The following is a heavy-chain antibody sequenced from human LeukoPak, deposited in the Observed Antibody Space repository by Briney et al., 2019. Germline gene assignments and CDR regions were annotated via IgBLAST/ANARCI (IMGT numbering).Heavy chain of an antibody. J-gene: IGHJ4*02. V-gene: IGHV3-30*18. CDR2: ISYDGSNK. D-gene: IGHD4-17*01. Sequence: GGSLRLSCAASGFTFSSYWMSWVRQAPGKGLEWVAVISYDGSNKYYADSVKGRFTISRDNSKNTLYLQMNSLRAEDTAVYYCAKDLTTVTTSILDYWGQGTLVTVPS. CDR1: GFTFSSYW. CDR3: AKDLTTVTTSILDY.